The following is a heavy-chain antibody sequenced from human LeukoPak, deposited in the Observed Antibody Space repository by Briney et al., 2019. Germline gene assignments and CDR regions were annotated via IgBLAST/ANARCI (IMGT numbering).Heavy chain of an antibody. CDR2: INHSGST. V-gene: IGHV4-34*01. D-gene: IGHD6-19*01. J-gene: IGHJ4*02. CDR3: ARRGLGSGWLSYDY. CDR1: GGSFSGYY. Sequence: SETLSLTCAVYGGSFSGYYWSWIRQPPGKGLEWIGEINHSGSTNYNPSLKSRVTISVDTSKNQFSLKLSSVTAADTAVYYCARRGLGSGWLSYDYWGRGTLVTVSS.